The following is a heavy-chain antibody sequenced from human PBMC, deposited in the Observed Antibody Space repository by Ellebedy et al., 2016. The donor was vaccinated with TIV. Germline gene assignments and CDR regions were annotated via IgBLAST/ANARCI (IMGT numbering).Heavy chain of an antibody. CDR2: IYQDGSDQ. Sequence: ESLKISCAASGFSFRSYWMSWVRQAPGKGLEWVANIYQDGSDQYYVDSVKGRFTISRDNANKSLFLQMNNLRVEDTAVYYCARRGSYGDYAVQINSWFDTWGRGTLVTVSS. V-gene: IGHV3-7*01. J-gene: IGHJ5*02. CDR3: ARRGSYGDYAVQINSWFDT. D-gene: IGHD4-17*01. CDR1: GFSFRSYW.